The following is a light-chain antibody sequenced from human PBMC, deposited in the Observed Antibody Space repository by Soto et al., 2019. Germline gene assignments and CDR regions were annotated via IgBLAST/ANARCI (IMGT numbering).Light chain of an antibody. CDR3: QVWDSSSEWV. Sequence: YVLSQPPSVSVAPGQTARITCGGNNIATKSVHWYQQKPGQAPVLVVFNDSDRPSGIPERFSGSNSGDTATTATLTISRVEAGDEADYYYQVWDSSSEWVFGGGTKLTVL. J-gene: IGLJ3*02. CDR1: NIATKS. V-gene: IGLV3-21*02. CDR2: NDS.